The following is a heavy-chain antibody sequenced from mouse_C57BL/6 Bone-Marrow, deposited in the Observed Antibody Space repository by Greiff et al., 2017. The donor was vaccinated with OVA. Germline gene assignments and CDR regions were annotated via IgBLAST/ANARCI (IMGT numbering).Heavy chain of an antibody. V-gene: IGHV1-50*01. CDR3: ARRKTAQAPGAWFLAY. CDR1: GYTFTSYW. Sequence: QVQLQQPGAELVKPGASVKLSCKASGYTFTSYWMQWVKQRPGQGLEWIGEIDPSDSYTNYNQKFKGKATLTVDTSSSTAYMQLSSLTSEDSAVYYCARRKTAQAPGAWFLAYWGQGTLVTVSA. CDR2: IDPSDSYT. D-gene: IGHD3-2*02. J-gene: IGHJ3*01.